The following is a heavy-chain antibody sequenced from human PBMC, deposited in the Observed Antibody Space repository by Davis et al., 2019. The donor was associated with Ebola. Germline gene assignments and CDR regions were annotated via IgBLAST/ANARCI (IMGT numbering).Heavy chain of an antibody. CDR1: GFTVSSNY. CDR3: ARSLGDIVLVPAALVPDY. J-gene: IGHJ4*02. D-gene: IGHD2-2*01. Sequence: GESLKISCAASGFTVSSNYMSWVRQAPGKGLEWVSVIYSGGNTIYADSVKGRLTISRDNAKNSLYLQMNSLRDEDTAVYFCARSLGDIVLVPAALVPDYWGQGTLVTVSS. V-gene: IGHV3-53*01. CDR2: IYSGGNT.